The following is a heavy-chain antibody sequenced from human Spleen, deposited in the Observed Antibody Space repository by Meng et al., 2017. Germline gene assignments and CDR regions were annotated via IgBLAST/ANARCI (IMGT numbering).Heavy chain of an antibody. V-gene: IGHV4-39*07. CDR1: GGSISTSGYY. D-gene: IGHD5-18*01. CDR3: ARGGLRVVDTAMVFDY. Sequence: QPQLQESGPGLVKPSEALSLTCSVSGGSISTSGYYWSWIRQPPGKGLEWIGEINHSGSTNYNPSLKSRVTISVDTSKNQFSLKLSSVTAADTAVYYCARGGLRVVDTAMVFDYWGQGTLVTVSS. J-gene: IGHJ4*02. CDR2: INHSGST.